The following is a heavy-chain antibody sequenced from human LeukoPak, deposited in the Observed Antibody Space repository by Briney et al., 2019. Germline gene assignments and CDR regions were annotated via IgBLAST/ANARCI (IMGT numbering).Heavy chain of an antibody. CDR1: GFTFSSYS. CDR2: ISSSGSTI. CDR3: ARDGRGWYRY. Sequence: AGGSLRLSCAASGFTFSSYSMNWVRQAPGKGPEWVSSISSSGSTIYYADSVKGRFTISRDNAKNSLYLQMNSLRAEDTAVYYCARDGRGWYRYWGQGTLVTVSS. J-gene: IGHJ4*02. D-gene: IGHD6-19*01. V-gene: IGHV3-21*04.